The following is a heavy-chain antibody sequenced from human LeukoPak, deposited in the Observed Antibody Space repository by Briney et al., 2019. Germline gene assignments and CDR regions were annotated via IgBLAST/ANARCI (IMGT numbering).Heavy chain of an antibody. CDR2: ISGSGGST. D-gene: IGHD1-1*01. CDR1: GFTFSSYG. J-gene: IGHJ6*03. CDR3: AREGYWNDDSNYYYYMDV. Sequence: PGGSLRLSCAASGFTFSSYGMSWVRQAPGKGLEWASAISGSGGSTYYADSVKGRFTISRDNSKNTLYLQMNSLRAEDTAVYYCAREGYWNDDSNYYYYMDVWGKGTTVTISS. V-gene: IGHV3-23*01.